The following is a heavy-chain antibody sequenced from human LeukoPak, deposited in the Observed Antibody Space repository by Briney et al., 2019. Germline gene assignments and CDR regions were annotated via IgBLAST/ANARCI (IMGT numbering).Heavy chain of an antibody. Sequence: ASVKVSCKASGYTFTSYGISWVRQAPGHGLEWMGWISAYNGNTNYAQKLQGRVTMTTDTSTSTAYTELRSLRSDDTAVYYCARDDGDYGYYYYMDVWGKGTTVSICS. V-gene: IGHV1-18*01. CDR2: ISAYNGNT. CDR1: GYTFTSYG. CDR3: ARDDGDYGYYYYMDV. J-gene: IGHJ6*03. D-gene: IGHD4-17*01.